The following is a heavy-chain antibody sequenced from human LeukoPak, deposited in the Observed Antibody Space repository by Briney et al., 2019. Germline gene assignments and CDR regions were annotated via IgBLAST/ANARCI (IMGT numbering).Heavy chain of an antibody. CDR1: GYSISSGYY. CDR3: ARGYSSSWYLNWFDP. D-gene: IGHD6-13*01. J-gene: IGHJ5*02. V-gene: IGHV4-38-2*02. CDR2: IYHTGST. Sequence: TSESLSLTCTVSGYSISSGYYWAWLRQTPGQGLEWIGNIYHTGSTYYNPSLKSRVTISVDTSRNQFSLKLNSVTAADTAVYYCARGYSSSWYLNWFDPWGQGTLVTVSS.